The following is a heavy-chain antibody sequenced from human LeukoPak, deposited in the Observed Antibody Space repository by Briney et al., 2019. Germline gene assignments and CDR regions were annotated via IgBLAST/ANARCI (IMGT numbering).Heavy chain of an antibody. CDR2: IYYGGST. D-gene: IGHD4-17*01. V-gene: IGHV4-59*01. J-gene: IGHJ5*02. CDR1: GGSISSYY. Sequence: SETLSLTCTVSGGSISSYYWSWIRQPPGKGLEWIGYIYYGGSTNYNPSLKSRVTISVDTSKNQFSLKLSSVTAADTAVYYCARVRYGDYGANWFDPWGQGTLVTVSS. CDR3: ARVRYGDYGANWFDP.